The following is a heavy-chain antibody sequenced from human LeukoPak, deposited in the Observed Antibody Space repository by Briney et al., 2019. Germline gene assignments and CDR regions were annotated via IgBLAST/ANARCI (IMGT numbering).Heavy chain of an antibody. CDR3: TIRYCGSSSCYGPMFY. CDR1: GFIFSNTW. V-gene: IGHV3-15*01. CDR2: IKSETDGGTT. J-gene: IGHJ4*02. Sequence: GGSLRLSCAASGFIFSNTWMSWVRQAPGKGLEGVGRIKSETDGGTTDYAAPVKGRFTISREDSQNTLYLEMSSLKTEDTAVYYCTIRYCGSSSCYGPMFYWGQGTLVTVSS. D-gene: IGHD2-2*01.